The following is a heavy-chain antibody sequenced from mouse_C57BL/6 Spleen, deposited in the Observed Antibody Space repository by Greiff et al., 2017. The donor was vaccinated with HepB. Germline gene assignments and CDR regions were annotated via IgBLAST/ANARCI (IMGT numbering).Heavy chain of an antibody. V-gene: IGHV1-26*01. CDR2: INPNNGGT. CDR1: GYTFTDYY. D-gene: IGHD2-5*01. Sequence: EVQLQQSGPELVKPGASVKISCKASGYTFTDYYMNWVKQSHGKSLEWIGDINPNNGGTSYNQKFKGKATLTVDKSSSTAYMELRSLTSEDSAVYYCARSRAYYSNYRYATDYWGQGTSVTVSS. J-gene: IGHJ4*01. CDR3: ARSRAYYSNYRYATDY.